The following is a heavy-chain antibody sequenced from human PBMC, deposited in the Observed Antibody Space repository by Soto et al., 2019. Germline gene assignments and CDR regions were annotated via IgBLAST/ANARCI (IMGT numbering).Heavy chain of an antibody. D-gene: IGHD2-15*01. Sequence: GESLKISCKGSGYSFAGYWITWVRQKPGKGLEWMGRIDPSDSQTYCSPSFRGHVTISATKSITTVFLQWSSLRASDTAVYYCARVGGVAARTFDYWGQGTVVTVSS. J-gene: IGHJ4*02. V-gene: IGHV5-10-1*01. CDR1: GYSFAGYW. CDR3: ARVGGVAARTFDY. CDR2: IDPSDSQT.